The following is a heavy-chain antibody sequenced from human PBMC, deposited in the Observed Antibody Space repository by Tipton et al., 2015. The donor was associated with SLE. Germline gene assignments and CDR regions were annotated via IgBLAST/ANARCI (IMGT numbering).Heavy chain of an antibody. D-gene: IGHD1-26*01. V-gene: IGHV3-15*01. Sequence: SLRLSCAASGFTFRNAWMSWVRQAPGKGLEWVGRIKSKSDGGTTDYAAPVKGRFTISRDDSKNTLYLQMSSLITEDTAVYYCTTSPIFSGSYYGAYFDYWGQGTLVTVSS. CDR2: IKSKSDGGTT. CDR3: TTSPIFSGSYYGAYFDY. CDR1: GFTFRNAW. J-gene: IGHJ4*02.